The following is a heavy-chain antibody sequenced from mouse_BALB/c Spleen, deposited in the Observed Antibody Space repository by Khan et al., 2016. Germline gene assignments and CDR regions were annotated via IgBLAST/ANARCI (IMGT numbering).Heavy chain of an antibody. CDR1: GYTFTDYS. V-gene: IGHV9-2-1*01. J-gene: IGHJ4*01. CDR2: INTETGEP. Sequence: QIQLVQSGPELKKPGETVKISCKASGYTFTDYSMHWVKQAPGKGLKWMGWINTETGEPTYADDFKGRFAFSLETSASTAYLQINNLKNEDAATVYFARGYYEAMDYWGQGSSVTVSS. CDR3: ARGYYEAMDY. D-gene: IGHD1-1*01.